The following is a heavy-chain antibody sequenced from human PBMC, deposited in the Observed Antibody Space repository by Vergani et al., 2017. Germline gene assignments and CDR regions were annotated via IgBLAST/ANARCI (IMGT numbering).Heavy chain of an antibody. V-gene: IGHV4-34*01. CDR1: GGSFSGYY. CDR2: INHSGST. J-gene: IGHJ4*02. CDR3: ARDTPLTYYDFWSGYPPMYYFDY. Sequence: QVQLQQWGAGLLKPSETLSLTCAVYGGSFSGYYWSWIRQPPGXGLEWIGEINHSGSTNYNPSLKSRVTISVDTSKNQFSLKLSSVTAADTAVYYCARDTPLTYYDFWSGYPPMYYFDYWGQGILVTGSS. D-gene: IGHD3-3*01.